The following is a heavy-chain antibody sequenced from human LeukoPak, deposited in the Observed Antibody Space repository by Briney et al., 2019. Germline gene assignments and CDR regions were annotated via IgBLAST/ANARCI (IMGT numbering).Heavy chain of an antibody. Sequence: SETLSLTCTVSGGSVSSGGYSWSWIRQHPGKGLEWIGYIYYSGSTYYNPSLKSRVTISVDTSKSQFSLKLSSVTTADTAVYYCVRGDCSSTTCPFDYWGQGTLVTVSS. CDR3: VRGDCSSTTCPFDY. CDR1: GGSVSSGGYS. V-gene: IGHV4-31*03. D-gene: IGHD2-2*01. J-gene: IGHJ4*02. CDR2: IYYSGST.